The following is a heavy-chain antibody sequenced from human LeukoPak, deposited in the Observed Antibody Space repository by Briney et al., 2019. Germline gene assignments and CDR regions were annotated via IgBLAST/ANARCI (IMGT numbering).Heavy chain of an antibody. CDR3: ARVPMVRGVIGGYYYYMDV. J-gene: IGHJ6*03. CDR1: GYTFTRYG. CDR2: MNPNSGNT. V-gene: IGHV1-8*01. D-gene: IGHD3-10*01. Sequence: ASVRASCKATGYTFTRYGISWVRQATGQGLEWMGWMNPNSGNTGYAQKFQGRVTMTRNTSISTAYMELSSLRSEDTAVYYCARVPMVRGVIGGYYYYMDVWGKGTTVTISS.